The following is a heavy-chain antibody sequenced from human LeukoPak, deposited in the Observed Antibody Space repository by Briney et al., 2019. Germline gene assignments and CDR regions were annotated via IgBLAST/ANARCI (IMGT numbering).Heavy chain of an antibody. CDR2: ISSSSSYI. D-gene: IGHD2-15*01. V-gene: IGHV3-21*01. J-gene: IGHJ5*02. CDR3: ARVASCSGGSCYFFDWFDP. CDR1: GFTFSSYS. Sequence: PGGSLRLSCAASGFTFSSYSMNWVRQAPGKGLEWVSSISSSSSYIYYADSVKGRFTISRDNAKNSLYLQMNSLRAEDTAVYYCARVASCSGGSCYFFDWFDPWGQGTLVTVPS.